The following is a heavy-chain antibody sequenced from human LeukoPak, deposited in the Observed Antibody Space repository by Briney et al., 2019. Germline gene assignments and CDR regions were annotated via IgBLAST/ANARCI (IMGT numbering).Heavy chain of an antibody. CDR3: ARAHYYYDSSGYPDY. CDR2: ISAYNGNT. V-gene: IGHV1-18*01. CDR1: GYTFTGYG. J-gene: IGHJ4*02. D-gene: IGHD3-22*01. Sequence: ASVKVSCKASGYTFTGYGISWVRQAPGQGLEWMGWISAYNGNTNYAQKLQGRVTMTTDTSTSTAYMELRSLRSDDTAVYYCARAHYYYDSSGYPDYWGQGTLVTVSS.